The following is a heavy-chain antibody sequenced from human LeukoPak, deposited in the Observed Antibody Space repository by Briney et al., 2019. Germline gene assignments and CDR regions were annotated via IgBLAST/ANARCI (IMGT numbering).Heavy chain of an antibody. J-gene: IGHJ4*02. D-gene: IGHD3/OR15-3a*01. CDR2: INPDSGGT. V-gene: IGHV1-2*02. Sequence: ASVKVSCDTSGYTFTGYFLHWVRQAPGQGLEWMGWINPDSGGTSYAQKFLGRVTMTRDTSINTAYMEVSGLRSDDTAVYYCATEGLTPKNFDYWGQGTLVTVSS. CDR3: ATEGLTPKNFDY. CDR1: GYTFTGYF.